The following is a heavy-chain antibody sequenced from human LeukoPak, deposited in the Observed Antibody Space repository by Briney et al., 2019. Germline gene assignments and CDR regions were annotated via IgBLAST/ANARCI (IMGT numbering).Heavy chain of an antibody. Sequence: ASETLSLTCTVSGDSITNYYWSWYRQPPGQGLEWIGYIYYSGNTNYNPSLKSRVTISVDKSKNQFSLKLRSVTAADTAVYYCVRGPYGSSISNWFDPWGQGLLVTVSS. J-gene: IGHJ5*02. V-gene: IGHV4-59*01. D-gene: IGHD3-10*01. CDR2: IYYSGNT. CDR3: VRGPYGSSISNWFDP. CDR1: GDSITNYY.